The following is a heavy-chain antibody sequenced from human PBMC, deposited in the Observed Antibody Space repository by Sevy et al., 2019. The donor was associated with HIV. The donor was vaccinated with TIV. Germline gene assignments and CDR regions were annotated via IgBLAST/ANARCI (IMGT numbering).Heavy chain of an antibody. CDR2: IWYDGSNK. CDR3: ARDRGVRYFDY. D-gene: IGHD3-10*01. V-gene: IGHV3-33*01. Sequence: GGSLRLSCAASGFTFSRYGMHWVRQGPGKGLEWVAVIWYDGSNKYYADSVQGQFSISRDQSKNTLYLQMNSLRAEDTAVYYCARDRGVRYFDYWGQGTLVTVSS. CDR1: GFTFSRYG. J-gene: IGHJ4*02.